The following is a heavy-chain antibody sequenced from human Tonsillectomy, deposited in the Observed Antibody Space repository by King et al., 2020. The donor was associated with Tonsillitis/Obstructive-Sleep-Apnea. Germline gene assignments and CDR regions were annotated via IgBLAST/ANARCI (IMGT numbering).Heavy chain of an antibody. CDR2: INWNGGST. Sequence: VQLVESGGGVVRPGGSLRLSCAASGFTFDDYGMSWVRQAPGKGLEWGSGINWNGGSTGYADSVKGRFTISRDNAKNSLYLQMNSLGAEDTALYYCARGLQRRAYYYGSGSYLYWGQGTLVTVSS. CDR1: GFTFDDYG. J-gene: IGHJ4*02. V-gene: IGHV3-20*04. CDR3: ARGLQRRAYYYGSGSYLY. D-gene: IGHD3-10*01.